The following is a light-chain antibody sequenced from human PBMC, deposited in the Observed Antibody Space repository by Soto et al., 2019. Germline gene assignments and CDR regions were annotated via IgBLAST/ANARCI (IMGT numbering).Light chain of an antibody. CDR2: GSS. CDR3: QSSDSSLSGVL. V-gene: IGLV1-40*01. J-gene: IGLJ2*01. CDR1: SSNIGAGYD. Sequence: QLVLTQPPSVSGAPGQRVTISCTGSSSNIGAGYDVHWYQQLPGTAPKLLIYGSSNRPSGVPDRFSGSKSGTSASLAITGLQAEDEADYYCQSSDSSLSGVLFGGGTKLTVL.